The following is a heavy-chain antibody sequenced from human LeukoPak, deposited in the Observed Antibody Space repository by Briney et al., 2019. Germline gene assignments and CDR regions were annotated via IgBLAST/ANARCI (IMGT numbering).Heavy chain of an antibody. V-gene: IGHV4-39*07. D-gene: IGHD2-21*02. CDR3: ARTTCGGDCYSDY. Sequence: SETLSLTCTVSGGSISSSSYYWGWIRQPPGKGLEWIGSIYYSGSTNYNPSLKSRVTISVDTSKNQFSLKLSSVTAADTAVYYCARTTCGGDCYSDYWGQGTLVTVSS. J-gene: IGHJ4*02. CDR1: GGSISSSSYY. CDR2: IYYSGST.